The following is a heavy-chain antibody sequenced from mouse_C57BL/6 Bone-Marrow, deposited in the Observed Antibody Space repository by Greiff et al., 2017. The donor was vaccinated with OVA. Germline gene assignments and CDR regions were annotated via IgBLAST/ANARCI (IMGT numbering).Heavy chain of an antibody. Sequence: VQLQQSGAELVKPGASVKLSCTASGFNIKDYYMHWVKQRTEQGLEWIGRIDPEDGEPKYAPKFQGKATITADTSSNTADLPLSSLTSEDTAVYYCARCDYDCDFDVWGTGTTVTVSS. CDR2: IDPEDGEP. V-gene: IGHV14-2*01. J-gene: IGHJ1*03. CDR1: GFNIKDYY. D-gene: IGHD2-4*01. CDR3: ARCDYDCDFDV.